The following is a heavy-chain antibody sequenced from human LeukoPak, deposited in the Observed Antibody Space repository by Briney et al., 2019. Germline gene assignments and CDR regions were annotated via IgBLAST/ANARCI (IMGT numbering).Heavy chain of an antibody. D-gene: IGHD3-16*01. CDR2: VIPIFGTA. Sequence: SVKVSCKASAGIFSGHAISWVRQAPGQGLEWMGRVIPIFGTANYAPKFQGRVTITADTSTSTAYMELSSLKSEDTAIYYCAIVGEARSPPPLTYWGHGILITVSS. J-gene: IGHJ4*01. V-gene: IGHV1-69*06. CDR1: AGIFSGHA. CDR3: AIVGEARSPPPLTY.